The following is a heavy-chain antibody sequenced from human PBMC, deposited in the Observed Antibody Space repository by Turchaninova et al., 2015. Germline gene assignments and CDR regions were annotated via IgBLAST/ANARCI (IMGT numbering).Heavy chain of an antibody. CDR1: GFTFSSYA. J-gene: IGHJ4*02. CDR2: ISTTSTTT. D-gene: IGHD6-6*01. Sequence: EVQLVESGGALVQPGGSLRLSCAASGFTFSSYAMNWVRQAPGMGVEWVSYISTTSTTTYHADSGKCRFTISRDNAKNSLYLQMNSLRAEDTAVYYCARVGAARQMVYYFDYWGQGTLVTVSS. CDR3: ARVGAARQMVYYFDY. V-gene: IGHV3-48*04.